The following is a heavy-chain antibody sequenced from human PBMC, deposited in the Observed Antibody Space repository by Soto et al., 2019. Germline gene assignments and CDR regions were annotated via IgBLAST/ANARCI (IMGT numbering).Heavy chain of an antibody. J-gene: IGHJ4*02. D-gene: IGHD3-22*01. CDR1: GDSINSADYY. CDR3: ARVVQFYDSSGYSFYYFDY. V-gene: IGHV4-30-4*01. Sequence: LSLTCTVSGDSINSADYYWSWLRQPPGKGLEWIGYIYYSRSDYYNPSLGRRATVTIDTSRNQFSLNLMSVTAADTAVYYCARVVQFYDSSGYSFYYFDYWGQGALVTVSS. CDR2: IYYSRSD.